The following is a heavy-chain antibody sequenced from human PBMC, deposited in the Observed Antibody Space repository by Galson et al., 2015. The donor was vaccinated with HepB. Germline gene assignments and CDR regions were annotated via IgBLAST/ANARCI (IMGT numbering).Heavy chain of an antibody. Sequence: TLSLTCTVSGGSISSGSYYWSWIRQPAGKGLEWIGRIYTSGSTNYNPSLKSRVTISVDTSKNQFSLKLSSVTAADTAVYYCARNPHYGSGYGMDVWGQGTTVTVSS. CDR2: IYTSGST. J-gene: IGHJ6*02. V-gene: IGHV4-61*02. CDR3: ARNPHYGSGYGMDV. CDR1: GGSISSGSYY. D-gene: IGHD3-10*01.